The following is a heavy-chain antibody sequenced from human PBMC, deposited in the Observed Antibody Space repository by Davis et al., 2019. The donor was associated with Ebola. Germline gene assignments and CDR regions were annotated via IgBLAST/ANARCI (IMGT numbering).Heavy chain of an antibody. J-gene: IGHJ4*02. CDR2: ISYDGSNK. D-gene: IGHD4-17*01. CDR1: GFTFSGSA. V-gene: IGHV3-30*18. CDR3: AKQDDYVSFDY. Sequence: GESLKISCAASGFTFSGSAMHWVRQAPGKGLEWVAVISYDGSNKYYADSVKGRFTISRDNSKNTLYLQMNSLRAEDTAVYYCAKQDDYVSFDYWGQGTLVTVSS.